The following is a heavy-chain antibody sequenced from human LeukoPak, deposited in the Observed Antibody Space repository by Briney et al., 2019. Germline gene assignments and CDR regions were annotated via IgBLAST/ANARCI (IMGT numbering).Heavy chain of an antibody. D-gene: IGHD3-22*01. V-gene: IGHV4-34*01. Sequence: SETLSLTCAVYGGSFSGYYWSWIRQPPGKGLEWIGEINHSGSTNYNPSLKSRVTISVDTSKNQFSLKLSSVTAADTAVYYCARGPLFDSSGYYYYDLDYWGQGTLVTVSS. J-gene: IGHJ4*02. CDR1: GGSFSGYY. CDR2: INHSGST. CDR3: ARGPLFDSSGYYYYDLDY.